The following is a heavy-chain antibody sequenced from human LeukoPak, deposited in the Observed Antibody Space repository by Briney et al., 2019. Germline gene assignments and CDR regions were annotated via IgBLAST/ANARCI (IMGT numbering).Heavy chain of an antibody. CDR3: ARLTWIQQTRTDY. V-gene: IGHV1-2*02. CDR2: INPNSGGP. Sequence: ASVKVSCKASGYMFPDYYIHWVRQAPGQGMEWMGWINPNSGGPNYEQKFQGRGNMTRDTSISTTYMELRRLRSDDTAIYYCARLTWIQQTRTDYWGQGTLVTVPS. CDR1: GYMFPDYY. J-gene: IGHJ4*02. D-gene: IGHD5-18*01.